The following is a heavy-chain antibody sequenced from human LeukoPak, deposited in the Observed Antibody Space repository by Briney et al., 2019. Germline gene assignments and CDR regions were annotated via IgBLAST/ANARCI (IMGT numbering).Heavy chain of an antibody. V-gene: IGHV3-23*01. CDR2: ISGSGGST. D-gene: IGHD3-10*01. CDR1: GFTFSSYA. Sequence: GGSLRLSCAASGFTFSSYAMSWVRPAPGKGLEWVSAISGSGGSTYYADSVKGRFTISRDNSKNTLYLQMNSLRAEDTAVYYWAEGSDGSGSYVTWFDPWGQGALVTVSS. J-gene: IGHJ5*02. CDR3: AEGSDGSGSYVTWFDP.